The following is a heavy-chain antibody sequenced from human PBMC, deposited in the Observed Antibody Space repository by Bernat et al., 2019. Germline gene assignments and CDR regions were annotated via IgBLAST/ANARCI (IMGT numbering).Heavy chain of an antibody. CDR3: ARGRYGSGSYSIYYYGMDV. CDR1: GFTFSSWS. J-gene: IGHJ6*02. Sequence: EVQLVESGGGLVQPGGSLRLSCAASGFTFSSWSMNWVGQAPGKGLEWFSYISSSSSTIYHAGSVKGRFTTSSDNATNSLYLQMNSLRDEDTALYYCARGRYGSGSYSIYYYGMDVWGQGTTVTVAS. V-gene: IGHV3-48*02. CDR2: ISSSSSTI. D-gene: IGHD3-10*01.